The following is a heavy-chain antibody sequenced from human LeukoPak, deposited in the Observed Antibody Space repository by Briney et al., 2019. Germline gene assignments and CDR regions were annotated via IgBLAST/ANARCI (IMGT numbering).Heavy chain of an antibody. CDR2: ISGSGGST. V-gene: IGHV3-23*01. CDR1: GFTFSSYA. CDR3: AKDTDLAVAGQSFDY. D-gene: IGHD6-19*01. J-gene: IGHJ4*02. Sequence: GGSLRLSCAASGFTFSSYAMSCVRQAPGKGLEWVSAISGSGGSTYYADSVKGRFTISRDNSKNTLYLQMNSLRAEDTAVYYCAKDTDLAVAGQSFDYWGQGTLVTVSS.